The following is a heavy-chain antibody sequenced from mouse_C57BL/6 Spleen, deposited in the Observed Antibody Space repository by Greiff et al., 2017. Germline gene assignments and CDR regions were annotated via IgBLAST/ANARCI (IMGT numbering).Heavy chain of an antibody. V-gene: IGHV1-69*01. Sequence: QVQLQQPGAELVMPGASVKLSCKASGYTFTSYWMHWVTQRPGQGLEWIGEIDHADSYTNYNQKFKGKSTLTVDKSTSTAYMQLSSLQAEDAAVYYCAREYNRTYRFDVWGTGTTVTVSS. J-gene: IGHJ1*03. D-gene: IGHD5-1*01. CDR2: IDHADSYT. CDR3: AREYNRTYRFDV. CDR1: GYTFTSYW.